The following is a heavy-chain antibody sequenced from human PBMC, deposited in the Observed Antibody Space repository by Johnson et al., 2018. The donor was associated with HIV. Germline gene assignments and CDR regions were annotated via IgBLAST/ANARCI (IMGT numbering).Heavy chain of an antibody. D-gene: IGHD1-26*01. J-gene: IGHJ3*02. CDR3: AKDPVGATWAFDI. Sequence: VQLVESGGGVVQPGRSLRLSCAASGFTFSSYWMSWVRQAPGKGLEWVANIKQDGSEKYYVDSVKGRFTISRDNSKNTLYLQMNSLRAEDTAVYYCAKDPVGATWAFDIWGQGTMVTVSS. V-gene: IGHV3-7*01. CDR2: IKQDGSEK. CDR1: GFTFSSYW.